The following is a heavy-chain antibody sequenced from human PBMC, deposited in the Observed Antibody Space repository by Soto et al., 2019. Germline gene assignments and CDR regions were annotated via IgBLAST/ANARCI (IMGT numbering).Heavy chain of an antibody. CDR2: VKGDGSER. J-gene: IGHJ4*02. CDR3: ARDAH. CDR1: GFTFRSYW. Sequence: EVQLVESGGGLVQPGGSLRLSCTASGFTFRSYWMSWVRQAPGKGPEWVANVKGDGSERVYVDSVKGRFIISRDNAKNSLYLQMNSLRAEDTAVYYCARDAHWGQGTLVTVSS. V-gene: IGHV3-7*01.